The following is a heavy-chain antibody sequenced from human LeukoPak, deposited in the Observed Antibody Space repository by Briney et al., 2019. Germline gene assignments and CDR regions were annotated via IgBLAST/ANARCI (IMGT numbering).Heavy chain of an antibody. D-gene: IGHD6-6*01. Sequence: GGSLRLSCAASGFTFSSYWMSWVRQAPGKGLEWVANIKQDGSEEVYVESVKGRFTISRDNAKNSLFLQMNTLRAEDTAVYYCARDPYSSTWSYGMDVWGQGTTVTVSS. CDR3: ARDPYSSTWSYGMDV. CDR2: IKQDGSEE. J-gene: IGHJ6*02. V-gene: IGHV3-7*05. CDR1: GFTFSSYW.